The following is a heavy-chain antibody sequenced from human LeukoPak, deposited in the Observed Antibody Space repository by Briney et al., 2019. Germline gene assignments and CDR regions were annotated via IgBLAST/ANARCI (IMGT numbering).Heavy chain of an antibody. V-gene: IGHV3-30*02. J-gene: IGHJ5*02. D-gene: IGHD6-19*01. CDR2: IRYDGSNK. CDR3: ARVGGIAVAANWFDP. CDR1: GFTFSSYG. Sequence: GGSLRLSCAASGFTFSSYGMHWVRQAPGKGLEWVAFIRYDGSNKYYADSVKGRFTISRDNSKNTLYLQMNSLRAEDTAVYYCARVGGIAVAANWFDPWGQGTLVTVSS.